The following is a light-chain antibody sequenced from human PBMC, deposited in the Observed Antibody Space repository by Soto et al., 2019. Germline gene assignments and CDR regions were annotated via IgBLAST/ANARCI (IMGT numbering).Light chain of an antibody. V-gene: IGLV1-44*01. CDR2: SDD. CDR3: AAWDGNLKGWL. CDR1: SSNIGTYT. Sequence: QSVLAQPPSASGTPGQRVTVSCSGSSSNIGTYTVNWYQQFPGTAPKLLIYSDDQWPSGVPDRFSGSKSGTSASLAISNLQSEDEADYYCAAWDGNLKGWLFGGGTKVTVL. J-gene: IGLJ3*02.